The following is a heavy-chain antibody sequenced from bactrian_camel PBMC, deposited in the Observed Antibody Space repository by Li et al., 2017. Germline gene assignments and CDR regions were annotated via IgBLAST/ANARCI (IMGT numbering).Heavy chain of an antibody. CDR2: IAPGGSYT. CDR1: GFTFRDYW. V-gene: IGHV3S6*01. J-gene: IGHJ4*01. D-gene: IGHD3*01. Sequence: HVQLVESGGGLMQPGGSLRLSCEASGFTFRDYWMSWVRQAPGKGLEWVARIAPGGSYTFYSDFVKGRFTISRGDAKNTLYLQMNSLKTEDTAVYYCATDLFREYNHWGQGTQVTVS. CDR3: ATDLFREYNH.